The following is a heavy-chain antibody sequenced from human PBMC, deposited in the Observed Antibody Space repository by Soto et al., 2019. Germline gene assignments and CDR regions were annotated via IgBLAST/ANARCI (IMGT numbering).Heavy chain of an antibody. CDR1: NGSISGFY. Sequence: SETLSLTCSVSNGSISGFYWTWIRQPPGKILEWIGYIHYSGRTDYNPSLTGRATMSVDTSKNQFSLNLKSITAADTAVYYCVRVGVGIGNHFDSWGRGTLVTVSS. CDR2: IHYSGRT. CDR3: VRVGVGIGNHFDS. D-gene: IGHD1-26*01. V-gene: IGHV4-59*12. J-gene: IGHJ4*02.